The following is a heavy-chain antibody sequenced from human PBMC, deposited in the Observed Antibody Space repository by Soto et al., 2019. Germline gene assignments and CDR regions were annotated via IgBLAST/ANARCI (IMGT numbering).Heavy chain of an antibody. V-gene: IGHV4-59*01. Sequence: SETLSLTCTVSGGPLSSYYWSWIRQPPGKGLEWIGYIYYSGSTNYNPSLKSRVTISVDTSKNQFSLKLSSVTAADTAVYYCARGKYYYDSSGVGYYYGMDVWGQGTTVTVSS. CDR1: GGPLSSYY. CDR3: ARGKYYYDSSGVGYYYGMDV. D-gene: IGHD3-22*01. J-gene: IGHJ6*02. CDR2: IYYSGST.